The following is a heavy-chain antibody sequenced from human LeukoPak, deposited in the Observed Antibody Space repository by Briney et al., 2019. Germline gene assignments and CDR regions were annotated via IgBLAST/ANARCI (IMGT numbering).Heavy chain of an antibody. CDR2: IIPIFGTA. CDR3: ARSVDFWSGPFGY. D-gene: IGHD3-3*01. V-gene: IGHV1-69*13. Sequence: GASVKVSCKASGGTSSSYAISWVRQAPGQGLEWMGGIIPIFGTANYAQKFQGRVTITADESTSTAYMELSSLRSEDTAVYYCARSVDFWSGPFGYWGQGTLVTVSS. J-gene: IGHJ4*02. CDR1: GGTSSSYA.